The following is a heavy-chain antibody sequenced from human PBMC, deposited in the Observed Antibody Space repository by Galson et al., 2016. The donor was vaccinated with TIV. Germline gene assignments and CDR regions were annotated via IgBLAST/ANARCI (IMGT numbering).Heavy chain of an antibody. Sequence: SVKVSCKASGYTLTAYYMHWVRQAPGQGLEWTGWINPTSGVTNSAQKFQGRVTMTRDTSIRTAYMELSSLRSGDTAVEYCGGSYSSGWRVDNWGQGTLVTVAA. J-gene: IGHJ4*02. CDR3: GGSYSSGWRVDN. CDR1: GYTLTAYY. CDR2: INPTSGVT. D-gene: IGHD6-19*01. V-gene: IGHV1-2*02.